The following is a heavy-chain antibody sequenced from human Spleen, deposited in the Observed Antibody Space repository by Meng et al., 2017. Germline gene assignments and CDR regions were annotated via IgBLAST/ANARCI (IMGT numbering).Heavy chain of an antibody. D-gene: IGHD3-10*01. V-gene: IGHV3-30*04. Sequence: GGSLRLSCAASGFTFSSYAMHWVRQAPGKGLEWVAVISYDGSNKYYADSVKGRFTISRDNSKNTLYLQMNSLRAEDTAVYYCARDYHSRPRTMVRGPPIPWGQGTLVTVSS. CDR1: GFTFSSYA. J-gene: IGHJ5*02. CDR3: ARDYHSRPRTMVRGPPIP. CDR2: ISYDGSNK.